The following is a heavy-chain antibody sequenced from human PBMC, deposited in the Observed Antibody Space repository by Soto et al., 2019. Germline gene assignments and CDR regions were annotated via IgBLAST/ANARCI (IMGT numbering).Heavy chain of an antibody. J-gene: IGHJ4*02. D-gene: IGHD1-26*01. CDR2: ISYDGSNK. Sequence: QVQRVESGGGVVQPGRSLRLSCAASGFTVSSYDMHWVRQAPGKGLEWVAVISYDGSNKYYADSVKGRFTISRDNSKNTLYLQMNSLRAEDTAVYYCARDSRGSYADYWGQGTLVTVS. CDR1: GFTVSSYD. CDR3: ARDSRGSYADY. V-gene: IGHV3-30-3*01.